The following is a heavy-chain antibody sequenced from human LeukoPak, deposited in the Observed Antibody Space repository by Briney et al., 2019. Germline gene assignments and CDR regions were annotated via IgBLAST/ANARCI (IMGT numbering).Heavy chain of an antibody. CDR1: GGSISSYY. CDR2: IYTSGST. D-gene: IGHD3-16*01. Sequence: KSSETLSLTCTVSGGSISSYYWSWIRQPAGKGLEWIGRIYTSGSTNYNPSLKSRVTMSVDTSKNQFSLKLSSVTAADTAVYYCARVPWMVGGYEYYYYMDVWGKGTTVTISS. J-gene: IGHJ6*03. CDR3: ARVPWMVGGYEYYYYMDV. V-gene: IGHV4-4*07.